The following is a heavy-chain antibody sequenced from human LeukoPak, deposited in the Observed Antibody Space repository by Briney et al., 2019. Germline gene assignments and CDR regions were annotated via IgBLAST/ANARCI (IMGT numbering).Heavy chain of an antibody. J-gene: IGHJ6*02. Sequence: PGGSLRLSCAASGFTFSSYAMSWVRQAPGKGLEWVSAISGSGGGTYYADSVKGRFTIFRDNSKNTLYLQMNSLRAEDTAVYYCAKDGGYDFWSGYSPAPYYYYGMDVWGQGTTVTVSS. V-gene: IGHV3-23*01. CDR2: ISGSGGGT. CDR3: AKDGGYDFWSGYSPAPYYYYGMDV. CDR1: GFTFSSYA. D-gene: IGHD3-3*01.